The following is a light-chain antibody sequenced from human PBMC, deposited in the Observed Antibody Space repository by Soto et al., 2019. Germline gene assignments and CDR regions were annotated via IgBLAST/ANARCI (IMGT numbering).Light chain of an antibody. V-gene: IGLV1-40*01. Sequence: QSVLTQPPSVSGAPGQRVTISCTGSSSNIGAGYDTHWYQQLPRTAPKLLIYGNTNRPSGVPDRFSGAKSGASASLAITGLQAEDEADYYCQSYDNSVSSYVFGTGTKLTVL. CDR3: QSYDNSVSSYV. CDR2: GNT. CDR1: SSNIGAGYD. J-gene: IGLJ1*01.